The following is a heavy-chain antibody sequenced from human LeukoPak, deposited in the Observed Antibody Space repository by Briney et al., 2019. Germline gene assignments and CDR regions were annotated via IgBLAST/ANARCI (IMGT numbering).Heavy chain of an antibody. Sequence: GGSLRLSCAASGFTFNSYSMHWVRQAPGKGLEWVAVISYDGSSEYYADSVKGRFTISRDNSKNTLHLQMNSLRAEDTAVYYCTRAYDSSGYYDYYYGMDVWGQGTTVTVSS. D-gene: IGHD3-22*01. CDR2: ISYDGSSE. V-gene: IGHV3-30-3*01. CDR1: GFTFNSYS. CDR3: TRAYDSSGYYDYYYGMDV. J-gene: IGHJ6*02.